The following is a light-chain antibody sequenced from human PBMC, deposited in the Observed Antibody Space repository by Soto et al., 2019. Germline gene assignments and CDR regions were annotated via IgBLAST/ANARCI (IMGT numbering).Light chain of an antibody. Sequence: PFTQAPSSLSATLRDRVTITCRASQSISGSLNWYQQKPGKAPKLLIYGASSLHSGVPSRFSGGGSGADFTLTISSLQPGDFATYYCQQTYTTPWTSCQGTNVAIK. CDR2: GAS. CDR3: QQTYTTPWT. CDR1: QSISGS. V-gene: IGKV1-39*01. J-gene: IGKJ1*01.